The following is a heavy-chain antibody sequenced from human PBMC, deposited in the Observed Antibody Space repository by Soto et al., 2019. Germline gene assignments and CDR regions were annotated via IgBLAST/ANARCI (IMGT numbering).Heavy chain of an antibody. CDR1: EFSFTTYV. CDR3: AKGLLAIVGTTLPRDAFNI. D-gene: IGHD1-26*01. Sequence: WWSLRLSCAASEFSFTTYVMHWFRQAPGKGLEWVAVISHDGSYKYYGDAVKGRFTISRDTSKNAVYLEMNSLRPEDTAVYYCAKGLLAIVGTTLPRDAFNIWGQGTMVTVSS. V-gene: IGHV3-30*18. J-gene: IGHJ3*02. CDR2: ISHDGSYK.